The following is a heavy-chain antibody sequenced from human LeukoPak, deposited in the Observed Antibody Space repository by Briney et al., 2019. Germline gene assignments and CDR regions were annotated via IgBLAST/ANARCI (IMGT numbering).Heavy chain of an antibody. CDR1: GGSFSGYY. D-gene: IGHD3-16*01. Sequence: ASETLSLTCAVYGGSFSGYYWSWIRQPPGKGLEWIGEINHSGSTNYNPSLKSRVTISVDTSKNQFSLKLSSVTAADTAVYYCARSPSWGMRRAFDIWGQGTMVTVSS. CDR3: ARSPSWGMRRAFDI. V-gene: IGHV4-34*01. J-gene: IGHJ3*02. CDR2: INHSGST.